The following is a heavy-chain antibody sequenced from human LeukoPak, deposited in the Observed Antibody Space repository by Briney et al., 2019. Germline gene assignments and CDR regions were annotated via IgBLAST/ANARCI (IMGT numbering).Heavy chain of an antibody. J-gene: IGHJ3*02. CDR3: ARDRPTTYDALDI. D-gene: IGHD4-17*01. V-gene: IGHV3-21*01. CDR1: GFTFSSYS. Sequence: GGSLRLSCAASGFTFSSYSMNWVRQAPGKGLEWVSSISSSSSYIYYADSMKGRFTISRDNAKNSLYLQMNSLRAEDTAVYYCARDRPTTYDALDIWGQGTMVSVSS. CDR2: ISSSSSYI.